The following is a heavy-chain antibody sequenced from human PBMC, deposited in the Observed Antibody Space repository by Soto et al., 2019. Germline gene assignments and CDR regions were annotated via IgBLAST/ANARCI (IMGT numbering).Heavy chain of an antibody. Sequence: SETLSVTCTVSGGSISSSSYYWGWIRQPPGKGLEWIGSIYYSGSTYYNPSLKSRVTISVDTSKNQFSLKLSSVTAADTAVYYCARQRYYDILTGYYTNWFDPWGQGTLVTVSS. V-gene: IGHV4-39*01. CDR1: GGSISSSSYY. J-gene: IGHJ5*02. CDR2: IYYSGST. D-gene: IGHD3-9*01. CDR3: ARQRYYDILTGYYTNWFDP.